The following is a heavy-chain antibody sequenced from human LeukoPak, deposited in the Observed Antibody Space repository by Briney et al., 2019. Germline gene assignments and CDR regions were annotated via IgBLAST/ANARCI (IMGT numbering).Heavy chain of an antibody. CDR1: GFTFSSYW. CDR3: ALPGGPYCSSTSCSYFDY. J-gene: IGHJ4*02. Sequence: GGSLRLSCAASGFTFSSYWMSWVRQAPGKGLEWVSIISGNAVIIYYADSVKGRFTISRDNSKNTLYLQMNSLGPEDTAVYYCALPGGPYCSSTSCSYFDYWGQGTLVTVSS. D-gene: IGHD2-2*01. CDR2: ISGNAVII. V-gene: IGHV3-23*01.